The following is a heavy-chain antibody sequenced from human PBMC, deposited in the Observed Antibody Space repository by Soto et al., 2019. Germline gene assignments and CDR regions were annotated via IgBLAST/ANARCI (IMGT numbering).Heavy chain of an antibody. CDR3: ARAGVDILTGHMYWYFDL. CDR1: GFIVSINY. Sequence: EVQLVETGGGLIQPGGSLRLSCAASGFIVSINYISWVRQAPGKGLEWVSVIYSGGTTYYADSVKGRFTISRDDSKNTLYLQMNSLRAEDTAVYYCARAGVDILTGHMYWYFDLWGRGTLVTVSS. CDR2: IYSGGTT. V-gene: IGHV3-53*02. D-gene: IGHD3-9*01. J-gene: IGHJ2*01.